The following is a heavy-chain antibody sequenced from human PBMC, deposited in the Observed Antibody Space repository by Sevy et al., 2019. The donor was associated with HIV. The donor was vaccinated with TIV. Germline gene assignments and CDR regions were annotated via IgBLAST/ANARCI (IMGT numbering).Heavy chain of an antibody. Sequence: ASVKVSCKASGYTFTGYYMHWVRQAPGQGLEWMGRINPNSGGTNYAQKFQGRVTMTRDTSISTAYMELSRLRSDDTAVYYCARSRFFGVVIMGYGMDVWRQGTTVTVSS. CDR3: ARSRFFGVVIMGYGMDV. D-gene: IGHD3-3*01. V-gene: IGHV1-2*06. CDR2: INPNSGGT. J-gene: IGHJ6*02. CDR1: GYTFTGYY.